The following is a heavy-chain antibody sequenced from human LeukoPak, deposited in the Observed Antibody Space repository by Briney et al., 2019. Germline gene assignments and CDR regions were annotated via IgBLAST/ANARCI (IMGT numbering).Heavy chain of an antibody. V-gene: IGHV1-69*13. CDR2: IIPIFGTA. CDR3: ARASKLVVPAASYYYYMDV. D-gene: IGHD2-2*01. J-gene: IGHJ6*03. CDR1: GGTFNSYA. Sequence: SVKVSCKASGGTFNSYAISWVRQAPGQGLEWMGGIIPIFGTANYAQKFQGRVTITADESTSTAYMELSSLRSEDTAVYYCARASKLVVPAASYYYYMDVWGKGTTVTVSS.